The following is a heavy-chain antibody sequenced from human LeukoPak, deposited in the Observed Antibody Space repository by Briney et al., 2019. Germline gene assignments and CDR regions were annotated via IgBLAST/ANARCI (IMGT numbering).Heavy chain of an antibody. J-gene: IGHJ3*02. Sequence: SETLSLTCTVSGGSISSYYWSWIRQPPGKGLEWIGSIYYSGSTYYNPSLKSRVTISVDTSKNQFSLKLSSVTAADTAVYYCASSHSGGAFDIWGQGTMVTVSS. D-gene: IGHD2-15*01. CDR3: ASSHSGGAFDI. V-gene: IGHV4-39*01. CDR1: GGSISSYY. CDR2: IYYSGST.